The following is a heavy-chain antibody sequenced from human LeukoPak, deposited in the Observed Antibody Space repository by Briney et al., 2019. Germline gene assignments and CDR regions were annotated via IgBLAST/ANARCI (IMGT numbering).Heavy chain of an antibody. CDR3: ARGADILTGYFPNDY. D-gene: IGHD3-9*01. CDR1: GFTFSDYY. CDR2: ISSSSSYT. Sequence: GGSLRLSCAASGFTFSDYYMSWIRQAPGKGLEWVSYISSSSSYTNYADSVKGRFTISRDNAKNSLYLQMNSLRAEDTAVYYCARGADILTGYFPNDYWGQGTLATVSS. J-gene: IGHJ4*02. V-gene: IGHV3-11*05.